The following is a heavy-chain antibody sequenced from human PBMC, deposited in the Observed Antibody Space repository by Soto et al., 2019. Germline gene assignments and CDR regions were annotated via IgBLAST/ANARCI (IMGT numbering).Heavy chain of an antibody. Sequence: QVQLVQSGAEVKKPGASVKVSCTTSGYTFTLFGITWVRQAPGQGLEWMGWISPYNGDTKYAEKLESRVTLTTDTSTDTAYMELTSLTSDDTAEYYCARGGQYRYFDYWGQGTLVTVSS. V-gene: IGHV1-18*01. D-gene: IGHD2-2*02. CDR3: ARGGQYRYFDY. CDR1: GYTFTLFG. CDR2: ISPYNGDT. J-gene: IGHJ4*02.